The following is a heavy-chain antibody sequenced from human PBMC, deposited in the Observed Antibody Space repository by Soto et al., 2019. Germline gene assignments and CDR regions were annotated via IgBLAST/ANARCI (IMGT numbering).Heavy chain of an antibody. CDR2: IYYSGST. D-gene: IGHD3-9*01. J-gene: IGHJ6*02. V-gene: IGHV4-59*12. CDR3: ARDILTGRYGMDV. Sequence: SETLSLTCTVSGGSINSSYWTWIRQPPGKGLEWIGYIYYSGSTNSNPSLKSRVTISLDTSKNQFSLKLSSVTAADTAVYYCARDILTGRYGMDVWGQGTTVTVSS. CDR1: GGSINSSY.